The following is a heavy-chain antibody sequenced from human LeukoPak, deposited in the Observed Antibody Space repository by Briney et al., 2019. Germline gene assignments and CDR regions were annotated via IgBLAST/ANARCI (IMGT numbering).Heavy chain of an antibody. J-gene: IGHJ4*02. V-gene: IGHV1-46*01. Sequence: XTVSFTXXXYTFTXYYMHWVRQAPGQGREWMGIINPSGGSTSYAQKFQGRVTMTRDTSTSTVYMELSSLRSEDTAVYYCARDRYKITIFGVVITTVFDYWGQGTLVTVSS. CDR2: INPSGGST. CDR1: XYTFTXYY. D-gene: IGHD3-3*01. CDR3: ARDRYKITIFGVVITTVFDY.